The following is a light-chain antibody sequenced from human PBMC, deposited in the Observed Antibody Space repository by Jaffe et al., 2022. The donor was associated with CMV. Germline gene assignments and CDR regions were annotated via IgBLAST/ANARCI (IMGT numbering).Light chain of an antibody. Sequence: QSVLTQPPSASGTPGQRLTISCSGSTPNIERNSVSWYQQLPGAAPKLLIYRDNYRPSGVPDRFSASKSDTSASLAISGLQSEDEADYYCASWDDGLNGPVFGGGTQLTVL. CDR3: ASWDDGLNGPV. V-gene: IGLV1-44*01. CDR2: RDN. J-gene: IGLJ2*01. CDR1: TPNIERNS.